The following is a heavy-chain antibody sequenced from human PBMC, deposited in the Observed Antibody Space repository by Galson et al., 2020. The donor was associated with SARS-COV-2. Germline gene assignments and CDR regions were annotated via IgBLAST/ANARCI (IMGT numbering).Heavy chain of an antibody. CDR2: INPSGGGT. Sequence: ASVKVSCKASGYTFTSYYIHWVRQAPGQGLEWMGIINPSGGGTTYAQKFQGRVTMTRDTSTSTVYMELSSLRSEDTAVYYCARDSQGGNDYYYLLFWGQGTLVTVSS. V-gene: IGHV1-46*01. CDR3: ARDSQGGNDYYYLLF. CDR1: GYTFTSYY. D-gene: IGHD2-21*02. J-gene: IGHJ4*02.